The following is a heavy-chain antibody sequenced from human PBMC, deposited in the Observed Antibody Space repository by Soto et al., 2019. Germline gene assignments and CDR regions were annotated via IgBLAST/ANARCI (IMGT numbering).Heavy chain of an antibody. J-gene: IGHJ4*02. V-gene: IGHV4-34*01. CDR1: GGSFSGYY. CDR3: ARGNYYDSSGYLVH. CDR2: INHSGST. D-gene: IGHD3-22*01. Sequence: PSETLSLTCAVYGGSFSGYYWCWIRQPQGKGLEWIGEINHSGSTNYNPSLKSRVTISVDTSKNQFSRKLSSVTAADTAVYYCARGNYYDSSGYLVHWGQGTLVTVSS.